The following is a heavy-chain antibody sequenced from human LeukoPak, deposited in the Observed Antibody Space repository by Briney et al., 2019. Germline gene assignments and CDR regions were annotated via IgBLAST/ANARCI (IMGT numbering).Heavy chain of an antibody. Sequence: LGGSLRLSCVGSGFNFDDYAMHWVRQAPGKGLEWVSTISWNSGTIDYADSVEGRFSISRDNAKNSLYLQMNSLRAEDTALYYCAKGRGVKAGIAAAGDYWGQGTLVTVSS. CDR2: ISWNSGTI. V-gene: IGHV3-9*01. CDR1: GFNFDDYA. D-gene: IGHD6-13*01. J-gene: IGHJ4*02. CDR3: AKGRGVKAGIAAAGDY.